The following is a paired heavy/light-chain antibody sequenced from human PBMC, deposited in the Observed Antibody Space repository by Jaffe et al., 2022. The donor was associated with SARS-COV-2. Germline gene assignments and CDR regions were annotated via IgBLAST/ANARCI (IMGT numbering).Heavy chain of an antibody. CDR2: IIPIFGTA. J-gene: IGHJ6*02. D-gene: IGHD2-15*01. CDR3: ARGPIVVVVAATPRYGMDV. CDR1: GGTFSSYA. V-gene: IGHV1-69*01. Sequence: QVQLVQSGAEVKKPGSSVKVSCKASGGTFSSYAISWVRQAPGQGLEWMGGIIPIFGTANYAQKFQGRVTITADESTSTAYMELSSLRSEDTAVYYCARGPIVVVVAATPRYGMDVWGQGTTVTVSS.
Light chain of an antibody. V-gene: IGLV5-45*03. CDR1: SGINVGTYR. J-gene: IGLJ3*02. CDR3: MIWHSSAWV. CDR2: YKSDSDK. Sequence: QAVLTQPSSLSASPGASASLTCTLRSGINVGTYRIYWYQQKPGSPPQYLLRYKSDSDKQQGSGVPSRFSGSKDASANAGILLISGLQSEDEADYYCMIWHSSAWVFGGGTKLTVL.